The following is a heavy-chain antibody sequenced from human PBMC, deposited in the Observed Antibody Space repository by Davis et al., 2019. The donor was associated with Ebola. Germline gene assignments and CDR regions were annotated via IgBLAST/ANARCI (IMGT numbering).Heavy chain of an antibody. V-gene: IGHV3-20*04. D-gene: IGHD3-10*01. CDR2: INWNVGST. CDR1: GFTVSSIH. CDR3: ARTEVLWFEELLVYYYGMDV. Sequence: GESLKIPCAVSGFTVSSIHMSWVRQAPGKGLEWVSGINWNVGSTGYADSVKGRFTIFRDNDKNTLYLQMNSLRAEDTAVYYCARTEVLWFEELLVYYYGMDVWGQGTTVTVSS. J-gene: IGHJ6*02.